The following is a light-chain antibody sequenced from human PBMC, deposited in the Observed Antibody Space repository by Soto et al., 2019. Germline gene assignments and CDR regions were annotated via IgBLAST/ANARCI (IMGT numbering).Light chain of an antibody. Sequence: DSQMTQTPSTVSASVGHRVTITCRASQSISSWLAWYQQKPGKAPKLLIYDASSLESGVPSRFSGSGSGTEFTLTISSLQPDDFATYYCQQYPYTFGQGTKLEIK. CDR1: QSISSW. CDR3: QQYPYT. V-gene: IGKV1-5*01. J-gene: IGKJ2*01. CDR2: DAS.